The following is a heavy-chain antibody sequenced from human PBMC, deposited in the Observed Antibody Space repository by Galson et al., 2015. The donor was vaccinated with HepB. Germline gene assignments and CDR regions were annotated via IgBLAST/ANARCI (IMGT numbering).Heavy chain of an antibody. J-gene: IGHJ3*01. V-gene: IGHV3-9*01. CDR3: AKDIGAALNGRGAFDL. D-gene: IGHD2-15*01. CDR2: ISWKSGGI. Sequence: SLRLSCAASGFTFEDFAMHWVRQAPGKGLEWVAGISWKSGGIVYADSVKGRFTISRDNAKNSLYLQMNGLRAEDTALYYCAKDIGAALNGRGAFDLWGHGTLVTVSS. CDR1: GFTFEDFA.